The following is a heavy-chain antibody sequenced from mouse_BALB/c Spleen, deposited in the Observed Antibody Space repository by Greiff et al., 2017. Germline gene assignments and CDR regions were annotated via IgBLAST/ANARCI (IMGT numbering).Heavy chain of an antibody. D-gene: IGHD2-4*01. CDR2: IFPGSGNT. V-gene: IGHV1-66*01. Sequence: QVQLQQSGPELVKPGASVKISCKASGYSFTSYYIHWVKQRPGQGLEWIGWIFPGSGNTKYNEKFKGKATLTADTSSSTAYMQLSSLTSEDSAVYFCSTYYYYDSETYYSMDYWGQGTSVTVSS. CDR1: GYSFTSYY. CDR3: STYYYYDSETYYSMDY. J-gene: IGHJ4*01.